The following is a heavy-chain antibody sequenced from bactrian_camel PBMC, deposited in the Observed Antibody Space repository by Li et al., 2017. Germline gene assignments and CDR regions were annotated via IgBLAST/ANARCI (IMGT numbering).Heavy chain of an antibody. CDR3: ALGSVPGGYCYMIRALFGY. Sequence: VQLVESGGDSVQAGGSLRLSCEASGLAFSRYRMTWFRQTPGKEREAPRKEREGVATIADDGSIIYSGSVKGRFTISRDNAKNTVYLQMNSLKAEDTAMYYCALGSVPGGYCYMIRALFGYWGQGTQVTVS. J-gene: IGHJ6*01. D-gene: IGHD2*01. CDR1: GLAFSRYR. CDR2: TIADDGSI. V-gene: IGHV3S44*01.